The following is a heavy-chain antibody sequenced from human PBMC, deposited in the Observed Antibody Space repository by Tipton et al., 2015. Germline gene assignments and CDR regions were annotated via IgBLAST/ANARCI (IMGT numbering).Heavy chain of an antibody. V-gene: IGHV4-61*08. CDR2: IHHGGST. Sequence: TLSLTCTVSGGPIRSRGYYWTWIRQHPVKGLEWIGEIHHGGSTNYNPSLQSRVIILVDMSKNQFSLKLNSVTAADTAMYYCARDNYRGYCPGESCFNWFDPWGQGTLVTVSS. CDR1: GGPIRSRGYY. J-gene: IGHJ5*02. CDR3: ARDNYRGYCPGESCFNWFDP. D-gene: IGHD2-15*01.